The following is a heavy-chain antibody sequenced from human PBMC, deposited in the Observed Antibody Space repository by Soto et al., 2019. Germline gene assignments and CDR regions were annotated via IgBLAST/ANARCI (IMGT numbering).Heavy chain of an antibody. CDR1: GGSIANNNYF. CDR3: AKVVVGATSHSDFDS. D-gene: IGHD2-15*01. CDR2: AAYSGGT. Sequence: SETLSLTCTVSGGSIANNNYFWGWVRQPPGKGLEWIGSAAYSGGTYKNPSLKSRVTVSVDTSKNQFSLKLTSVAAADTAVYYCAKVVVGATSHSDFDSWGQGTLVTVSS. J-gene: IGHJ4*02. V-gene: IGHV4-39*01.